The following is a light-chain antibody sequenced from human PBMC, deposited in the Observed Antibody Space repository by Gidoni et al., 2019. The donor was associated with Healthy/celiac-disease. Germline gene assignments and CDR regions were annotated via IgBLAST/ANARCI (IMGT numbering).Light chain of an antibody. CDR2: YDD. J-gene: IGLJ1*01. CDR3: AEWDDRLNGRDV. V-gene: IGLV1-36*01. CDR1: SSNIGNNA. Sequence: QSVLTQPPSVSEAPRQRVTISCSGSSSNIGNNAVNWYQQLPGKAPKLLIYYDDLLPSGVADRFSGSKSGTSASLAISGLQSEDEADYYCAEWDDRLNGRDVFGTGTKVTVL.